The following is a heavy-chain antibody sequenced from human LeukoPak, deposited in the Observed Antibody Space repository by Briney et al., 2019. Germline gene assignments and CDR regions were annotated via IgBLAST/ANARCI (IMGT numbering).Heavy chain of an antibody. CDR2: ISGSGDST. J-gene: IGHJ4*02. CDR1: GFTFINSA. CDR3: AKGAYYGD. V-gene: IGHV3-23*01. D-gene: IGHD3-3*01. Sequence: QSGGSLRLSCEASGFTFINSAMSWVRQAPGKGLEWVSTISGSGDSTYYADSVKGRFTTSRDNSKNTLYLQMNSLRVEDTAVYYCAKGAYYGDWGQGTLVTISS.